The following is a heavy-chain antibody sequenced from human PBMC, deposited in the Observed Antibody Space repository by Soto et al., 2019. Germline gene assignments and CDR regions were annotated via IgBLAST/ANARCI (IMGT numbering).Heavy chain of an antibody. Sequence: SETLSLTCTVSGGSISSSSYYWGWIRQPPGKGLEWIGSIYYSGSTYYNPSLKSRVTISVDTSKNQFSLKLSSVTAADTAVYYCARREGSPACFDYWGQGTLVTVSS. CDR2: IYYSGST. J-gene: IGHJ4*02. CDR3: ARREGSPACFDY. D-gene: IGHD2-2*01. CDR1: GGSISSSSYY. V-gene: IGHV4-39*01.